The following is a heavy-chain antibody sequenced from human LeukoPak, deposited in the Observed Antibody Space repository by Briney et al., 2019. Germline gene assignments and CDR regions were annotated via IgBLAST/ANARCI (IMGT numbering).Heavy chain of an antibody. V-gene: IGHV3-13*05. CDR2: IDTAGDP. Sequence: GGSLRLSCAASGFTVSSYDMHWVRQATGKGLEWVSAIDTAGDPYYPGSVKGRFTISRENAKNSLYLQMDSLRAGNTAVYYCARGVYDSSGYYSYFDYWGQGTLVTVSS. CDR1: GFTVSSYD. D-gene: IGHD3-22*01. J-gene: IGHJ4*02. CDR3: ARGVYDSSGYYSYFDY.